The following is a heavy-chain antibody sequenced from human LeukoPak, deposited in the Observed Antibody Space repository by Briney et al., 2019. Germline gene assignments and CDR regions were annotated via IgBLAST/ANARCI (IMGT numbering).Heavy chain of an antibody. D-gene: IGHD3-3*01. CDR2: IIPIFGTA. CDR3: ARPTRLRFLEWLSSGAFDI. Sequence: GASVKVSCKASGGTFSSYAISWVRQAPGQGLEWMGGIIPIFGTANYAQKFQGRVTMTRDTSISTAYMELSRLRSDDTAVYYCARPTRLRFLEWLSSGAFDIWGQGTMVTVSS. J-gene: IGHJ3*02. V-gene: IGHV1-69*05. CDR1: GGTFSSYA.